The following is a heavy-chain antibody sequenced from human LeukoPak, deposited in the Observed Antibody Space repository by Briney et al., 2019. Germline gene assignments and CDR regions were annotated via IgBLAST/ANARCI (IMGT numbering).Heavy chain of an antibody. CDR2: ISGSGGST. CDR3: AKDLFGPYYDFWSGYYL. CDR1: GFTFSSYA. J-gene: IGHJ4*02. Sequence: GGSLRLSCAASGFTFSSYAMSWVRQAPGKGLEWVSAISGSGGSTYYADSVKGRFTISRDDSKNTLYLQMNSLRAEDTAVYYCAKDLFGPYYDFWSGYYLWGQGTLVTVSS. D-gene: IGHD3-3*01. V-gene: IGHV3-23*01.